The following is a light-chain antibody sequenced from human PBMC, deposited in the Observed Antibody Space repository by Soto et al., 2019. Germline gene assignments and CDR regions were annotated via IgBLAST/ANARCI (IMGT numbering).Light chain of an antibody. J-gene: IGKJ4*01. CDR3: QQYGRSPPT. V-gene: IGKV3-20*01. CDR2: GAS. Sequence: EIVLTQSPGTLSLSPGERATLSCRASQSVSSSYLAWYQQKPGQAPSLLIYGASSRATGIPDRFSGSGSGTDFTLTISRLEPEDFAVYYCQQYGRSPPTFGGGTKVEIK. CDR1: QSVSSSY.